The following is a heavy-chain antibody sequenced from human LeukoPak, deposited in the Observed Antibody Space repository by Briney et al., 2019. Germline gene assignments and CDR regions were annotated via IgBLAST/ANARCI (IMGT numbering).Heavy chain of an antibody. CDR3: TTEYTYSYYFDY. CDR1: GFTFSCVW. D-gene: IGHD1-26*01. CDR2: IKSKRDGETT. V-gene: IGHV3-15*01. J-gene: IGHJ4*02. Sequence: PGGSLRLSCAASGFTFSCVWISWVRQVPGKGLEWVGRIKSKRDGETTDYTAPVKGRFTISRDDSKTTLYLQMNSLKTEDTAVYYCTTEYTYSYYFDYWGQGTLVTVSS.